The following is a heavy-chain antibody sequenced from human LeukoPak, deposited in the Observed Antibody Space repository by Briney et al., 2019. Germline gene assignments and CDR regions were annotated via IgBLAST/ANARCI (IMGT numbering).Heavy chain of an antibody. CDR2: IYHSGST. V-gene: IGHV4-30-2*01. CDR1: GGSISSGGYS. Sequence: SETLSLTCAVSGGSISSGGYSWSWIRQPPGKGLEWIGYIYHSGSTYYNPSLKSRVTISVDRSKNQFSLKLSSVTAADTAVYYCARHPYYDSNGSFDYWGQGTLVTVSS. CDR3: ARHPYYDSNGSFDY. D-gene: IGHD3-22*01. J-gene: IGHJ4*02.